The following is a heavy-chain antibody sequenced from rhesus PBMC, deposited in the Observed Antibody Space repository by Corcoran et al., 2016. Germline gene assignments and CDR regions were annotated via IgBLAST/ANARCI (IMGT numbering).Heavy chain of an antibody. D-gene: IGHD4-4*01. CDR2: ISYSGNT. V-gene: IGHV4-122*02. J-gene: IGHJ5-2*02. Sequence: QVQLQASGPGLVKPSETLSLTCTVSGGSISSNYYYWTWIRQAPGKGLEWIGYISYSGNTNYHPSLKSRVTILRDTSKNQFSLKLNSVTAADTAVYYCAGTSSYDVWGRGVLVTVSS. CDR3: AGTSSYDV. CDR1: GGSISSNYYY.